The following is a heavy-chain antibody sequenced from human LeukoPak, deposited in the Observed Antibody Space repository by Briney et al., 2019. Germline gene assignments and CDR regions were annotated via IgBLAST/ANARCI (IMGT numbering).Heavy chain of an antibody. CDR2: ISSGSSYI. V-gene: IGHV3-21*01. D-gene: IGHD6-6*01. J-gene: IGHJ4*02. Sequence: PGGSLRLSCAASGFTFSSYAMSWVRQAPGKALEWVSSISSGSSYIYYADSVKGRFTISRDNAKNSLDLQMNSLRVEDTAVYYCARDLGSSNRYFDYWGQGTLVTVSS. CDR1: GFTFSSYA. CDR3: ARDLGSSNRYFDY.